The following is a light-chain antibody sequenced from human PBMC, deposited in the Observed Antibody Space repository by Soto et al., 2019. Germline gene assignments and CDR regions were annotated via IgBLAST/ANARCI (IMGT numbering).Light chain of an antibody. CDR2: AVS. CDR1: SSDIGGYNY. CDR3: SSYTSGSTLV. Sequence: QSVLTQPASVSGSPGQSITISCTGTSSDIGGYNYASWYQHHPGKAPKLMIYAVSNRPSGVSDRFSGSKSGNTASLTISGLQAEDDADYYCSSYTSGSTLVFGGGTKLTVL. V-gene: IGLV2-14*03. J-gene: IGLJ3*02.